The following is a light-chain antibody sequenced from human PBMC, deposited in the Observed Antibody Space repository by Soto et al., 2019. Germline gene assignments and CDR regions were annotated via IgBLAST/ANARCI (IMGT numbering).Light chain of an antibody. J-gene: IGKJ5*01. Sequence: DILLTQSPSTLSASVGDRVTIPCRARQSISRWLAWYQQKPGKAPQALIYDASSLHSGVPSRFSGNGSGTEFTLTISSLQPDDFAAYYCQQYNSYSTFGQGTRLE. CDR2: DAS. V-gene: IGKV1-5*01. CDR1: QSISRW. CDR3: QQYNSYST.